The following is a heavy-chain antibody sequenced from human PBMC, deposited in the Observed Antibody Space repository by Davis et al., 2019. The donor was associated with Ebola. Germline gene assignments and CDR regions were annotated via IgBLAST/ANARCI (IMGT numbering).Heavy chain of an antibody. D-gene: IGHD7-27*01. Sequence: MPSETLSLTCTVSGGSISSGDYYWSWIRQPPGKGLEWIGYIYYSGSTYYNPSLKSRVTISVDTSKNQFSLKLSSVTAADTAVYYCARDELGIAYYYGMDVWGQGTTVTVSS. J-gene: IGHJ6*02. CDR3: ARDELGIAYYYGMDV. CDR1: GGSISSGDYY. CDR2: IYYSGST. V-gene: IGHV4-30-4*01.